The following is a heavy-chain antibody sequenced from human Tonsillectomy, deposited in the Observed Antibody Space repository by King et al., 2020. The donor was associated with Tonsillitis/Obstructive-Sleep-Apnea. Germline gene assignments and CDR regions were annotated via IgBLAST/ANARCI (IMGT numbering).Heavy chain of an antibody. CDR2: IYPGYSDT. D-gene: IGHD1-7*01. Sequence: VQLVESGAEVKKPGESLKISCKGSGYSFTKYWIGWVRQMPGKGLEWMGIIYPGYSDTRYSPSFQGQVTISSDKSISPSYLQWSSLKASDTAMYYCARQGGKTGTMWYFDLWGRGTLVKVSS. CDR1: GYSFTKYW. J-gene: IGHJ2*01. CDR3: ARQGGKTGTMWYFDL. V-gene: IGHV5-51*01.